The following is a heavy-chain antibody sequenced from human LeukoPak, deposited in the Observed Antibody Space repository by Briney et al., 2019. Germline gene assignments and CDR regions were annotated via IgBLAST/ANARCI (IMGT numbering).Heavy chain of an antibody. Sequence: PGGSLRLSFAASGCTFSNYAMHWVRQAPGKGLEWVAFIRYDGSIKHYVDSVKGRFTISRDNSNNTLYLQMNSLRTEDTAVYYCAQDLGLGGYFDYWGQGILVTVSS. CDR1: GCTFSNYA. D-gene: IGHD3/OR15-3a*01. V-gene: IGHV3-30*02. CDR3: AQDLGLGGYFDY. J-gene: IGHJ4*02. CDR2: IRYDGSIK.